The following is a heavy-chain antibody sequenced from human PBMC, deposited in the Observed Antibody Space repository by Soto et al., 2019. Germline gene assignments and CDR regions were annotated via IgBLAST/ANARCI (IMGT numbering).Heavy chain of an antibody. D-gene: IGHD6-13*01. J-gene: IGHJ4*02. V-gene: IGHV4-39*01. CDR1: GGSISSSSYY. Sequence: QLQLQESGPGLVKPSETLSLTCTVSGGSISSSSYYWGWISQPPGKGQEWFGSIYYSGSTYYNPSLKSRVTISVDTSKNQFSLKLSSVTAADTAVYYCASFIAAAGTKRLYFDYWGQGTLVTVSS. CDR3: ASFIAAAGTKRLYFDY. CDR2: IYYSGST.